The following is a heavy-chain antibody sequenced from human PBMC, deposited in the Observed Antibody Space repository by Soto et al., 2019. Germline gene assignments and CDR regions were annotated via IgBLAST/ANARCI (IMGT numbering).Heavy chain of an antibody. CDR1: GFTFSNYA. J-gene: IGHJ4*02. V-gene: IGHV3-23*01. CDR2: ITSSGGATT. D-gene: IGHD3-22*01. CDR3: AKDRPNYFESNGHYYRPGGYS. Sequence: PGGSLRLSCAASGFTFSNYAMSWVRQAPGKGLEWVSSITSSGGATTYYADSVKGRFTICRDNSKNTLCLEMSSLRAEDTAIYYCAKDRPNYFESNGHYYRPGGYSWGQGTLVTVSS.